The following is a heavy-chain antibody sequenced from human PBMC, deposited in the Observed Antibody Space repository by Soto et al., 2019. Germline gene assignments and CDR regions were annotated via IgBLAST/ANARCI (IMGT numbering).Heavy chain of an antibody. J-gene: IGHJ4*02. CDR2: ISAYNGNT. CDR3: ARDGVDIVVVVAATRVYFDY. D-gene: IGHD2-15*01. Sequence: GASVKVSCKASGYTFTSYGISWVRQAPGQGLEWMGWISAYNGNTNYAQKLQGRVTMTTDTSTSTAYMELRSLRSDDTAVYYCARDGVDIVVVVAATRVYFDYWGQGTLVTVSS. V-gene: IGHV1-18*01. CDR1: GYTFTSYG.